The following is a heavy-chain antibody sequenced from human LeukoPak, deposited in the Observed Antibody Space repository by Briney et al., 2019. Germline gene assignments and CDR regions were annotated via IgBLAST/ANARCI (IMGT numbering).Heavy chain of an antibody. V-gene: IGHV3-21*01. Sequence: GGSLRLSCAASGFTFSSYSMNWVRQAPGKGLEWVSSISSSSSYIYYADSVKGRFTISRDNAKNSLYLQMNSLRAEDTAVYYCAKAPNVYSYGYYFDYWGQGTLVTVSS. D-gene: IGHD5-18*01. CDR1: GFTFSSYS. J-gene: IGHJ4*02. CDR2: ISSSSSYI. CDR3: AKAPNVYSYGYYFDY.